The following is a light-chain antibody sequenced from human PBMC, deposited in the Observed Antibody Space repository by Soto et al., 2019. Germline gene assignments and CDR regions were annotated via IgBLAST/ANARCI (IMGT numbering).Light chain of an antibody. CDR1: QSVNIN. CDR3: QKYNNWPIT. V-gene: IGKV3-15*01. J-gene: IGKJ5*01. CDR2: TAS. Sequence: EVVLTQSPATLSVSPGERATLSCRASQSVNINLAWYQQKPGQAPYLLIYTASTRATGVPARFSGSGSGTEFTLTISTLQSEDFTVYYCQKYNNWPITFGQGTRLEIK.